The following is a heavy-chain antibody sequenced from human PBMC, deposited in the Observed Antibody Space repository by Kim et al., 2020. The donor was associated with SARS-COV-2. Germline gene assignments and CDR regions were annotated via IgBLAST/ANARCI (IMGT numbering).Heavy chain of an antibody. Sequence: YADSVKGRFTISRDNSKNTLYLQMNSLRAEDTAVYYCARDMGRTGTTIDYWGQGTLVTVSS. CDR3: ARDMGRTGTTIDY. J-gene: IGHJ4*02. D-gene: IGHD1-1*01. V-gene: IGHV3-30*01.